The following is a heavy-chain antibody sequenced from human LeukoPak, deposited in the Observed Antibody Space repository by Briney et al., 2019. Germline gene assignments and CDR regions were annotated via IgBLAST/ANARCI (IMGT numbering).Heavy chain of an antibody. J-gene: IGHJ4*02. D-gene: IGHD2-2*01. V-gene: IGHV3-23*01. CDR2: ISGSGGST. CDR1: GFTFSSYA. CDR3: AKGSWDIVVVPAAIEFDY. Sequence: GGSLRLSCAASGFTFSSYAMSWVRQAPGKGLEWVSAISGSGGSTYYADSVKGRFTISRDNSKNTLYLQMTSLRAADTAVYYCAKGSWDIVVVPAAIEFDYWGQGTLVTVSS.